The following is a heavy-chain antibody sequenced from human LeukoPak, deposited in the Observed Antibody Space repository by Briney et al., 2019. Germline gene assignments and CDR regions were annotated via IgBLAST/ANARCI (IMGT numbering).Heavy chain of an antibody. CDR2: IYPGDSDT. CDR3: ARGTDQLLPWN. V-gene: IGHV5-51*01. Sequence: GESLKISCKGSGYSFTSYWIGWVRQMPGKGLEWVGLIYPGDSDTRYSPSFQGQVTISADKSISTAYLQWSSLEASDTAMYYCARGTDQLLPWNWGQGTLVTVSS. CDR1: GYSFTSYW. J-gene: IGHJ4*02. D-gene: IGHD2-2*01.